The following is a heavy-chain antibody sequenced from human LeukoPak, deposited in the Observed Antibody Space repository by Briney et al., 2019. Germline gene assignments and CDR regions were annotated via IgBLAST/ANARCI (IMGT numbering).Heavy chain of an antibody. CDR3: ARDSAYDSSGPFDY. CDR1: GFTFSSYS. V-gene: IGHV3-21*01. CDR2: ISSRSSYI. Sequence: GSLRLSCAASGFTFSSYSMNWVRQAPGKGLEWVSSISSRSSYIYYADSVKGRFTISRDNAKNSVYLQMNSLRAEDTAVFYCARDSAYDSSGPFDYWGQGNLVTVSS. J-gene: IGHJ4*02. D-gene: IGHD3-22*01.